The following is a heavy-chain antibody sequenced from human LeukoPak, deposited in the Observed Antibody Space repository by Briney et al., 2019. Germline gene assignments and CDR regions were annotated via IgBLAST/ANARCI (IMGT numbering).Heavy chain of an antibody. D-gene: IGHD3-3*01. Sequence: SETLSLTCTVSGYSISSVYYLTWIRPPPGKGLEWIGCIYHSGSTYYNPSLKRRVTIPVDTSENQFSLKLSSVTAADTALYHCSRARRTSYYDYWGQGTLVSVSS. J-gene: IGHJ4*02. CDR1: GYSISSVYY. V-gene: IGHV4-38-2*02. CDR3: SRARRTSYYDY. CDR2: IYHSGST.